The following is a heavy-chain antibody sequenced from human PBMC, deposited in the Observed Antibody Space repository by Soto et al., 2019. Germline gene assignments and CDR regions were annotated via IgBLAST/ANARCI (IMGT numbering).Heavy chain of an antibody. D-gene: IGHD1-7*01. CDR3: ASKITGTTLSWFDP. J-gene: IGHJ5*02. V-gene: IGHV4-4*02. CDR2: IYHSGST. Sequence: SETLSLTCAVSGGSISSSNWWRWVRQPPGKGLEWIGEIYHSGSTNYNPSLKSRVTISVDKSKNQFSLKLSSVTAADTAVYYCASKITGTTLSWFDPWGQGTLVTVSS. CDR1: GGSISSSNW.